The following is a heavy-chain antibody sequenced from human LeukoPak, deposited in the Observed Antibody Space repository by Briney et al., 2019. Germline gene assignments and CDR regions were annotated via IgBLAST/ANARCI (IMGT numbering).Heavy chain of an antibody. CDR2: ISTSSSYM. V-gene: IGHV3-21*01. Sequence: GGSLRLSCAASGFTFSSYTMNWVRQAPGKGLEWVSFISTSSSYMYYADSVKGRFTISRDNAKNSLYLQMDSLRAEDTAVYYCARSTWSTDAFDIWGQGTMVTVSS. CDR3: ARSTWSTDAFDI. J-gene: IGHJ3*02. CDR1: GFTFSSYT. D-gene: IGHD1-1*01.